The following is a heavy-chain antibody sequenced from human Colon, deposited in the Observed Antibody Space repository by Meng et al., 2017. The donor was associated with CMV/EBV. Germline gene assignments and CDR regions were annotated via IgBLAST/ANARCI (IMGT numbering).Heavy chain of an antibody. J-gene: IGHJ4*02. CDR1: GYTFTGYL. D-gene: IGHD3-3*01. CDR3: GTFGGDFDY. CDR2: INPYSGDT. Sequence: QVHRMQSGAGWREPGASVKVSCKASGYTFTGYLIHWVRQAPGQGLEWMGWINPYSGDTIYAQKFEVGVTMTRDASITTAYLELSSLKSDDTAVYYCGTFGGDFDYWGQGTLVTVSS. V-gene: IGHV1-2*02.